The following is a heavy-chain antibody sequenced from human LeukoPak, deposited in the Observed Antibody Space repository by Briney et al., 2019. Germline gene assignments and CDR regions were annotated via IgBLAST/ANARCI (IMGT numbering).Heavy chain of an antibody. V-gene: IGHV3-30-3*01. Sequence: GGSLRLSCAASGFTFSSYAMHWVRQAPGKGLEWVAVISYDGSNKYYADSVKGRFTISRDNSKNTLYLQMNSLRAEDTAVYYCAKDPDFWSGYIDYWGQGTLVTVSS. CDR3: AKDPDFWSGYIDY. CDR1: GFTFSSYA. J-gene: IGHJ4*02. D-gene: IGHD3-3*01. CDR2: ISYDGSNK.